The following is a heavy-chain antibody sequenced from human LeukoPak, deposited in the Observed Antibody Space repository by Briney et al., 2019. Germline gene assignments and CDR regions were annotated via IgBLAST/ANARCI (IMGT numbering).Heavy chain of an antibody. CDR3: AKAPVTTCRGAFCYPFDY. CDR1: GFTFSDSG. J-gene: IGHJ4*02. CDR2: ISDTGNT. D-gene: IGHD2-15*01. V-gene: IGHV3-23*01. Sequence: GGSLRLSCAASGFTFSDSGIHWVRQAPGKGLEWVSAISDTGNTYHADSVKGRFTISRDSSKNTLFLQMNRLRPEDAAVYYCAKAPVTTCRGAFCYPFDYWGLGTLVTVSS.